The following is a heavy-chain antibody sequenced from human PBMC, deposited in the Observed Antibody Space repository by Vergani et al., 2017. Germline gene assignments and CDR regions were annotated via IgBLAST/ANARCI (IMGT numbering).Heavy chain of an antibody. CDR2: IHYSENT. CDR1: FDSIRNLY. Sequence: QVQLHESGPGLVKSSETLSLICSVSFDSIRNLYCNWIRQPPGKGLEWIGSIHYSENTNYNPSLKTRVTISVDTSKNQFSLTLTSLTAADTAVYYCASDTHSRQRADRWGQGILVTVTS. CDR3: ASDTHSRQRADR. D-gene: IGHD4-11*01. J-gene: IGHJ5*02. V-gene: IGHV4-59*11.